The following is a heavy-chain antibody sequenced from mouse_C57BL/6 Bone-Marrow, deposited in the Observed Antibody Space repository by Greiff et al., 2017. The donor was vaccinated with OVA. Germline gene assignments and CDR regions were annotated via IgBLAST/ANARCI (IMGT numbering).Heavy chain of an antibody. V-gene: IGHV10-1*01. CDR1: GFSFNTYA. Sequence: EVQRVESGGGLVQPKGSLKLSCAASGFSFNTYAMNWVRQAPGKGLEWVARIRSKSNNYATYYADSVKDRFTISRDDSESTLYLQMNNLKTEDTAMYYCVRPAYYSNPAWFAYWGQGTLVTVSA. CDR2: IRSKSNNYAT. D-gene: IGHD2-5*01. CDR3: VRPAYYSNPAWFAY. J-gene: IGHJ3*01.